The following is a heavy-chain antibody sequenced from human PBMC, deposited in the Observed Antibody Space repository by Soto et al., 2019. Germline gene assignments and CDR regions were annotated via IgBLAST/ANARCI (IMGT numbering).Heavy chain of an antibody. J-gene: IGHJ4*02. D-gene: IGHD3-3*01. V-gene: IGHV4-39*01. Sequence: SETLSLTCTVSGGSISSSNYYWGWIRQTPGKGLEWIGSSYYRGNTHYNPSLKRRVTRYVDTAKNQLCLNLYSVTAADTAVYYFATAAGFGVVTPVFESWGQGTLVSASP. CDR1: GGSISSSNYY. CDR3: ATAAGFGVVTPVFES. CDR2: SYYRGNT.